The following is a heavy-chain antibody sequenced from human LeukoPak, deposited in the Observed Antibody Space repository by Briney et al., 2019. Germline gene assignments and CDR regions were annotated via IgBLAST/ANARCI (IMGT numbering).Heavy chain of an antibody. CDR2: INHSGST. CDR1: GGSFSGYY. CDR3: ARSIAARF. J-gene: IGHJ4*02. Sequence: SETLSLTCAVYGGSFSGYYWSWIRQPPGKGLEWIGEINHSGSTNYNPSLKSRITISVDTSKNQFSLKLSSVTAADTAVYYCARSIAARFWGQGTLVTVSS. D-gene: IGHD6-6*01. V-gene: IGHV4-34*01.